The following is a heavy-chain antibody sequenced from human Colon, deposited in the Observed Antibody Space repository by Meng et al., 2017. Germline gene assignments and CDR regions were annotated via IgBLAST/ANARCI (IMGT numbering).Heavy chain of an antibody. CDR3: ARVPTTVDPFES. Sequence: LLESVPGLVKPSANLSRTCTSSGGSSSRNNWWSWVRQSPGRWLEWIGEIYQSECTNYSPSLKSRVTISLDKSKNQFSLKVSYMTAAYTAVYFCARVPTTVDPFESWGQGTLVTVSS. CDR2: IYQSECT. D-gene: IGHD4-23*01. V-gene: IGHV4-4*02. CDR1: GGSSSRNNW. J-gene: IGHJ4*02.